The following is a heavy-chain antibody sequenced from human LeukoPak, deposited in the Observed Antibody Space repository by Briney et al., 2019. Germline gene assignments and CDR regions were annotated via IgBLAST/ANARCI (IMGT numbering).Heavy chain of an antibody. D-gene: IGHD3-22*01. CDR1: GFTFSSYG. CDR2: IWYDGSNK. V-gene: IGHV3-33*01. Sequence: GRSLRLSCAASGFTFSSYGMHWVRQAPGKGLEWVAVIWYDGSNKYYADSVKGRFTISRDNSKNTLYLQMSSLRAEDTAVYYCARDTYYHYYDSSGYYIDYWGQGTLVTVSS. CDR3: ARDTYYHYYDSSGYYIDY. J-gene: IGHJ4*02.